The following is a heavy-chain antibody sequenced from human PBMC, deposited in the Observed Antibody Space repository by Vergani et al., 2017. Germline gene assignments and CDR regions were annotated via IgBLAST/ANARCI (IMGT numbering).Heavy chain of an antibody. CDR1: GFTFSSHA. Sequence: EVQLLQSEGAVVQPGGSLRLSCVASGFTFSSHAMSWVRQVHGQGLEWVSSIKNTGDSTHYADSVKGRFTTSRDNSKNTLYLQMNILRVEDTAVYYCGRGSENYNWGQGTMVTVSS. J-gene: IGHJ4*02. CDR3: GRGSENYN. V-gene: IGHV3-23*01. CDR2: IKNTGDST. D-gene: IGHD1-7*01.